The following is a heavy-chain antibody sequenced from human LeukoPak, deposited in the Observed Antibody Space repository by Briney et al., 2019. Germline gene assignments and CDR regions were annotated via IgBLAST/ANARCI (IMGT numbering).Heavy chain of an antibody. CDR2: IYSGGST. J-gene: IGHJ6*02. V-gene: IGHV3-53*01. Sequence: PGGSLGLSCAASGFSFSTYSFSWVRQAPGKGLEWVSVIYSGGSTYYADSVKGRFTISRDNSKNTLYLQMNSLRAEDTAVYYCAGVGPPPLEYYYGMDVWGQGTTVTVSS. CDR3: AGVGPPPLEYYYGMDV. CDR1: GFSFSTYS.